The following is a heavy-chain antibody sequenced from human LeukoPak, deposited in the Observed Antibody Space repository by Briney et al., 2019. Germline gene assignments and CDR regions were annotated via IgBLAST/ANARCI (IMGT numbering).Heavy chain of an antibody. CDR3: ARVKDYYDSSGPLYFDS. D-gene: IGHD3-22*01. CDR1: GASISDYY. J-gene: IGHJ4*02. Sequence: PSETLSLTCTVSGASISDYYWTWIRQPPGKGLECIGYIYYSGSTNYNRSPKSRVTLSVDTSNNHVSLKVNSVAAADTAVYYCARVKDYYDSSGPLYFDSWGQGTLVTVSS. CDR2: IYYSGST. V-gene: IGHV4-59*01.